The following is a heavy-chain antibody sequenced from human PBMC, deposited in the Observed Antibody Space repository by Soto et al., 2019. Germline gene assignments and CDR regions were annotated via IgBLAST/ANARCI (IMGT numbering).Heavy chain of an antibody. V-gene: IGHV1-69*02. CDR2: IIPMLTVT. Sequence: QVHLEQSGAEVKKPGSSVKVSCKAAGGTFSTYTLIWVRQAPGQGLEWMGRIIPMLTVTNSAQKFQGRVTLTADKSTSPAFMELTSLTSHDTAVYYCSIGSWSAETFDVWGQGTMVTVSS. D-gene: IGHD2-2*01. CDR3: SIGSWSAETFDV. J-gene: IGHJ3*01. CDR1: GGTFSTYT.